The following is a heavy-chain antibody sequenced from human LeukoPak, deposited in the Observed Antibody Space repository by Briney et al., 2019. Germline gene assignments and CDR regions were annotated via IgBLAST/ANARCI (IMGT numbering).Heavy chain of an antibody. V-gene: IGHV1-2*02. Sequence: ASVKVSCKASGYTFTGYYMHWVRQAPGQGLEWMGWINPNSGGTDYAQKFQGRVTMTRDTSISTAYMELSRLRSDDTAVYYCARDLGIAAAGTCYWGQGTLVTVSS. CDR2: INPNSGGT. CDR3: ARDLGIAAAGTCY. J-gene: IGHJ4*02. D-gene: IGHD6-13*01. CDR1: GYTFTGYY.